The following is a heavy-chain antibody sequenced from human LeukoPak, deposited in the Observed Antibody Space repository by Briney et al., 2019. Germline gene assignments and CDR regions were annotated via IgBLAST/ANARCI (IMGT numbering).Heavy chain of an antibody. CDR3: ARPQYSSGYDAFDI. Sequence: PGGSLRLSCAASGFTFSSYWMSWVRQAPGKGLEWVASIKQDGSEKYYVDSVKGRFTISRDNAKNSLYLQMNSLRAEDTAVYYCARPQYSSGYDAFDIWGQGTMVTVSS. D-gene: IGHD6-19*01. CDR1: GFTFSSYW. V-gene: IGHV3-7*01. CDR2: IKQDGSEK. J-gene: IGHJ3*02.